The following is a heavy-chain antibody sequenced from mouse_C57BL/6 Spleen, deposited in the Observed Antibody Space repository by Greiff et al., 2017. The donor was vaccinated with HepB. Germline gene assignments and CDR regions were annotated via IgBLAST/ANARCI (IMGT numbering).Heavy chain of an antibody. CDR3: ARTYYYGIAY. CDR1: GYAFSSSW. V-gene: IGHV1-82*01. J-gene: IGHJ3*01. CDR2: IYPGDGDT. Sequence: QVQLQQSGPELVKPGASVKISCKASGYAFSSSWMNWVKQRPGKGLEWIGRIYPGDGDTNYNGKFTGKATLTADKSSSTAYMQLSSLTSEDSAVYFCARTYYYGIAYWGQGTLVTVSA. D-gene: IGHD1-1*01.